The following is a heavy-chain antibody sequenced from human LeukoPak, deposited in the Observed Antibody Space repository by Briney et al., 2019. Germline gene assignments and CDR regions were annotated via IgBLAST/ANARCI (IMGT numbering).Heavy chain of an antibody. V-gene: IGHV1-69*13. D-gene: IGHD3-3*01. CDR2: IIPIFGTA. Sequence: ASVKVSCKASGGTFSSYAISWLRQAPGQGLEWMGGIIPIFGTANYAQKFQGRVTITADESTSTAYMELSSLRSEDTAVYYCARATVYYDLWSGYYSWFDPRGQGTLVTVSS. CDR1: GGTFSSYA. J-gene: IGHJ5*02. CDR3: ARATVYYDLWSGYYSWFDP.